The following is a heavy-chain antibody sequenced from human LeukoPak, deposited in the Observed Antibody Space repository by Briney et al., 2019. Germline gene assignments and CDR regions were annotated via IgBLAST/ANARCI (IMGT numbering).Heavy chain of an antibody. J-gene: IGHJ6*03. Sequence: ASVKVSCKASGGTFSSYAISWVRQAPGQGLEWMGGIIPIFGTANYAQKFQGRVTITTDESTSTAYMELSSLRSEDTAVYYCARGPKAHYYYYYYMDVWGKGTTVTVSS. CDR1: GGTFSSYA. CDR3: ARGPKAHYYYYYYMDV. CDR2: IIPIFGTA. V-gene: IGHV1-69*05.